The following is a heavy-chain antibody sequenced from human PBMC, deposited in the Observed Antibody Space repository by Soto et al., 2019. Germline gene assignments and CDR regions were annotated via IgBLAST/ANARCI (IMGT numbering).Heavy chain of an antibody. CDR3: AKDFVVVPAATTDWFDP. V-gene: IGHV3-23*01. CDR2: ISGSGDTK. Sequence: GGSLRLSCAASGFTFSSNAMSWVRQAPGKGLEWVSAISGSGDTKYYADSVQGRFTISRDNTKNTLYLQMSSLRADDAAVYYCAKDFVVVPAATTDWFDPWGQGTLVTVSS. D-gene: IGHD2-2*01. CDR1: GFTFSSNA. J-gene: IGHJ5*02.